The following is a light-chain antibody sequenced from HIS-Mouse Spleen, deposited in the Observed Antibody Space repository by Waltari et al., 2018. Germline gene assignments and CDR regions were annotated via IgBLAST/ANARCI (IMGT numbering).Light chain of an antibody. Sequence: AIQLTQSPSSLSAPVGDRVTITCRASQGISSALAWYQQKPGKAPKLLIYDASSLESGVPSRFSGSGSGTHFTLTISSLQPEDFATYYCQQFNSYPYTFGQGTKLEIK. CDR1: QGISSA. CDR2: DAS. V-gene: IGKV1-13*02. J-gene: IGKJ2*01. CDR3: QQFNSYPYT.